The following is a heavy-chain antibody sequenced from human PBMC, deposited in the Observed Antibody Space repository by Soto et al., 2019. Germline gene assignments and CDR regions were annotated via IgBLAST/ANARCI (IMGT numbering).Heavy chain of an antibody. Sequence: SETLSLTCTVSGGSISSYYWSWIRQPPGKGLEWIGYIYYSGSTNYNPSLKSRVTISVDTSKNQFSLKLSSVTAADTAVYYCARGLDYGDDPYFQHWGQGTLVTVSS. CDR3: ARGLDYGDDPYFQH. CDR1: GGSISSYY. V-gene: IGHV4-59*01. D-gene: IGHD4-17*01. J-gene: IGHJ1*01. CDR2: IYYSGST.